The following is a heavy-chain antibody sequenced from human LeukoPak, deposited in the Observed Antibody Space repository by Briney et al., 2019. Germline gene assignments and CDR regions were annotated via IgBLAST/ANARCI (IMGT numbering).Heavy chain of an antibody. V-gene: IGHV3-23*01. D-gene: IGHD3-10*01. CDR3: AKDDAWLRFGE. CDR1: GFTFSNHG. Sequence: GGSLRLSCAASGFTFSNHGMNWVRQAPGKGLEWVSGISPSGDIRYYADSVKGRFTISRDNSKNTLYLEVISLTAEDTAVYYCAKDDAWLRFGEWSQGTLVTVSS. J-gene: IGHJ4*02. CDR2: ISPSGDIR.